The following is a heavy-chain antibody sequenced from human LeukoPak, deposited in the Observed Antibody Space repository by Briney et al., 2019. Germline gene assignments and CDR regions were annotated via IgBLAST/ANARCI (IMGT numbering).Heavy chain of an antibody. Sequence: SETLSLTCTVSGGSIGSSSYYWGWIRQPPGKGLEWIGSIYYSGSTYYNPSLKSRVTISVDTSKNQFSLKLSSVTAADTAVYYCARHIYDSSGYYFDYWGQGTLVTVSS. CDR1: GGSIGSSSYY. CDR3: ARHIYDSSGYYFDY. D-gene: IGHD3-22*01. V-gene: IGHV4-39*01. J-gene: IGHJ4*02. CDR2: IYYSGST.